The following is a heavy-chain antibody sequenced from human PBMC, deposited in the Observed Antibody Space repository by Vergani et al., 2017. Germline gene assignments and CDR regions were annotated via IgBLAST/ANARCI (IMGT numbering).Heavy chain of an antibody. CDR1: GFTFSSYG. V-gene: IGHV3-33*01. J-gene: IGHJ4*02. CDR3: ARGLHRNDFWSGYMNDY. Sequence: QVQLVESGGGVVQPGRSLRLSCAASGFTFSSYGMHWVRQAPGKGLEWVAVIWYDGSNKNYADSVKGRFTISRDNSKNTLYLQMNSLRAEDTAVYYCARGLHRNDFWSGYMNDYWGQGTLVTVSS. CDR2: IWYDGSNK. D-gene: IGHD3-3*01.